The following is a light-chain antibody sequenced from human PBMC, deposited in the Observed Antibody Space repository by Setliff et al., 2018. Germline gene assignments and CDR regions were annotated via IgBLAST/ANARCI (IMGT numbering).Light chain of an antibody. V-gene: IGLV2-14*03. CDR1: SSDVGYYNY. Sequence: QSALTQPASVSESPGQSITISCTGTSSDVGYYNYVSWYQQHPGKAPKLMIYEVTKRPSGVSDRFSGSKSGNTASLTISELQAEDEADYYCLSYTSETTHALFAGGTKVTV. CDR3: LSYTSETTHAL. J-gene: IGLJ2*01. CDR2: EVT.